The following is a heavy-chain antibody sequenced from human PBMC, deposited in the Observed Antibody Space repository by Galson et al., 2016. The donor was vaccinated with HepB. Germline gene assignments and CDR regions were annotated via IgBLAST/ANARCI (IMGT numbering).Heavy chain of an antibody. J-gene: IGHJ4*02. CDR3: AKDSSYSSSFKRFDY. CDR1: GFAFDEYA. V-gene: IGHV3-9*01. Sequence: SLRLSCAASGFAFDEYAMHWFRQAPGKGLEWVSGITWNSGNIGYADSVKGRFTISRDNAKNSLYLQMNSLRTEDTALYYCAKDSSYSSSFKRFDYWGQGTRVTVSS. CDR2: ITWNSGNI. D-gene: IGHD6-6*01.